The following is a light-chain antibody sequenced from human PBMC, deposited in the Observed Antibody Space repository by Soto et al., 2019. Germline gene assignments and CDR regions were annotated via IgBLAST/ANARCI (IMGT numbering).Light chain of an antibody. J-gene: IGKJ2*01. V-gene: IGKV1-39*01. CDR1: QSISSF. CDR2: AAS. Sequence: DIQMTQSPSSLSASVGDRVTITCRASQSISSFVNWYQQKPGKAPKLLIFAASSLESGVPSRFSGSGSGTDFTLTISSLQPEDFVTYYCQQSYSTPYTFGQGTKLEIK. CDR3: QQSYSTPYT.